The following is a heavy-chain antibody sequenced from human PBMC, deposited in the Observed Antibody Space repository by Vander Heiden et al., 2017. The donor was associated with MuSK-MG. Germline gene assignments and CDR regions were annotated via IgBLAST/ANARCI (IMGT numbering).Heavy chain of an antibody. V-gene: IGHV3-53*01. D-gene: IGHD5-18*01. CDR2: IYSGGST. CDR1: GFTVSSNY. Sequence: EVQLVASGGCLNQPGGSLRLSCAVSGFTVSSNYLSWVRQAPGKGLEWVSVIYSGGSTYYADSVKGRFTISRDNSKNTLFLQMNSLRAEDTAIYYCASGYTYANFKYWGQGALVTVSS. CDR3: ASGYTYANFKY. J-gene: IGHJ4*02.